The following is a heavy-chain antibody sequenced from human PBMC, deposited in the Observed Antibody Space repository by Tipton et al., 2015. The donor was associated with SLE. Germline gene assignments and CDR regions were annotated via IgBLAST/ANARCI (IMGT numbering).Heavy chain of an antibody. D-gene: IGHD3-10*01. CDR3: ARQGPLWYYYYYMDV. V-gene: IGHV4-39*01. J-gene: IGHJ6*03. CDR2: VYYSGST. CDR1: GVSISSSTYY. Sequence: LRLSCTVSGVSISSSTYYWGWIRQPPGKGLEWIGSVYYSGSTYYNPSLKSRVTISVDTSKNQFSLKLSSVTAADTAVYYCARQGPLWYYYYYMDVWGKGTTVTVSS.